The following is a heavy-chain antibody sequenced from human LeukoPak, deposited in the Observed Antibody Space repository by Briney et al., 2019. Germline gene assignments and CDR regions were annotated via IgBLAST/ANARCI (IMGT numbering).Heavy chain of an antibody. V-gene: IGHV2-5*01. CDR1: GFPLSTSGVG. CDR2: IYWNDDK. Sequence: SGPALVKPTQTLTLTCTFSGFPLSTSGVGVGWIRQTPGKALEWLALIYWNDDKTYSPSLKSRLTITKDTSKNQVVLTMTSMDPVDTATYYCAHLRSGWFDPWGQGTLVTVSS. J-gene: IGHJ5*02. D-gene: IGHD1-26*01. CDR3: AHLRSGWFDP.